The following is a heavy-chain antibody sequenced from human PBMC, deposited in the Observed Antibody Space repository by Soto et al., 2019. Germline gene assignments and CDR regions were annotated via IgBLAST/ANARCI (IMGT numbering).Heavy chain of an antibody. D-gene: IGHD3-3*01. Sequence: SVTLSLTCTVSGGSISSSSYYWGWIRPPPGKGLEWIGSIYYSGSTYYNPSLKSRVTISVDTSKNQFSLKLSSVTAADTAVYYCAQYERITIFGVVTDTTYYYYYMDVWGKGTTVTVSS. J-gene: IGHJ6*03. CDR1: GGSISSSSYY. CDR3: AQYERITIFGVVTDTTYYYYYMDV. V-gene: IGHV4-39*01. CDR2: IYYSGST.